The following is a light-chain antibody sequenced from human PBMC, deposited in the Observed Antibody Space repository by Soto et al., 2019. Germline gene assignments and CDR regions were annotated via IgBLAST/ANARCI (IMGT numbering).Light chain of an antibody. CDR3: QQYNNWPLT. CDR1: QSVDND. CDR2: DAP. V-gene: IGKV3D-15*01. Sequence: EIVMTQSPATLSVSPGDRATLSCRASQSVDNDLAWYQQKPGQPPRLLIYDAPTRATGIPARFSGSQSGTEFTLTISSLLSEDFAVYFCQQYNNWPLTFGGGTKVDI. J-gene: IGKJ4*01.